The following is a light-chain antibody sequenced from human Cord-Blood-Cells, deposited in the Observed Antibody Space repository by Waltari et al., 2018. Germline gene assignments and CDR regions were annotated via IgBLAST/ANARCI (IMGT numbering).Light chain of an antibody. J-gene: IGLJ3*02. V-gene: IGLV2-8*01. CDR1: SSDVGGYNY. CDR3: SSYTGSNNWV. Sequence: QSALTQPPSASGSPGQSVTISCTGTSSDVGGYNYVSWYQQHPGKAPKLMIYDVSKRPSGVPDRFSGYKSGNTASLTISGLQAEDEADYYCSSYTGSNNWVFGGGTKLTVL. CDR2: DVS.